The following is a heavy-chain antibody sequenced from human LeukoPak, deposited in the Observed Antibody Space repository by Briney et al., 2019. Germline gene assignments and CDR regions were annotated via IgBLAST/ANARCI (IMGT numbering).Heavy chain of an antibody. Sequence: GGSLRLSCAASGFTFSNAWMSWVRQAPGKGLEWVANIKQDGSEKYYVDSVKGRFTISRDNAKNSLYLQMNSLRAEDTAVYYCARRYLDYWGQGTLVTVSS. V-gene: IGHV3-7*03. J-gene: IGHJ4*02. CDR3: ARRYLDY. CDR1: GFTFSNAW. CDR2: IKQDGSEK.